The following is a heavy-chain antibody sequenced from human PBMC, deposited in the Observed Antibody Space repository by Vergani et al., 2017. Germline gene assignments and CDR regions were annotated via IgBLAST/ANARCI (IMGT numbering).Heavy chain of an antibody. CDR1: GGTFSNYA. D-gene: IGHD3/OR15-3a*01. CDR2: MNPKSGNT. J-gene: IGHJ5*02. CDR3: ARGVLDSKYRHNWFGP. V-gene: IGHV1-8*02. Sequence: QVQLVQSGAEVKKPGSSVKVSCKASGGTFSNYAISWVRQAPGQGLEWMGWMNPKSGNTAYAAKFQGRITMTRDSSTDTAYMEMKSLRSEDTAIYFCARGVLDSKYRHNWFGPWGQGTVVTVSS.